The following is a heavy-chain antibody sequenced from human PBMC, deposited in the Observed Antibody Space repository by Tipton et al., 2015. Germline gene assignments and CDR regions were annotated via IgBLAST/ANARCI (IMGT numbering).Heavy chain of an antibody. J-gene: IGHJ4*02. CDR1: GGSISSSNW. CDR3: ARIRGRYVMDS. D-gene: IGHD3-16*01. CDR2: VDYSGST. Sequence: GLVKPSGTLSLTCAVSGGSISSSNWWSWVRQTPGKGLEWIGSVDYSGSTHYTPSLKRRLTISVDTSKNQFSLSLRSVTAADTAVYYCARIRGRYVMDSWGQGSLVSVSS. V-gene: IGHV4-4*02.